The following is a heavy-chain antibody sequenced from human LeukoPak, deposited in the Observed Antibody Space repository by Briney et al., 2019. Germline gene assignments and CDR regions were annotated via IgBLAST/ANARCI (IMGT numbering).Heavy chain of an antibody. CDR1: GFTFSSSE. Sequence: GGSLRLSCAASGFTFSSSEMNWVRQAPGKGLEWVSYISSSGTTIYYADSVKGRFTISRDNAKNSLYLQMNSLRVEDTAVYYCARAGKDTSGYYDYWGQGTLVTASS. D-gene: IGHD3-22*01. J-gene: IGHJ4*02. CDR3: ARAGKDTSGYYDY. CDR2: ISSSGTTI. V-gene: IGHV3-48*03.